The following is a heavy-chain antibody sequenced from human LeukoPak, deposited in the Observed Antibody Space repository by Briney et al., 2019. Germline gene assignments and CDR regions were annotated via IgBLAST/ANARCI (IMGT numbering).Heavy chain of an antibody. D-gene: IGHD3-3*01. CDR2: MNPNSGNT. Sequence: GASVKVSCKASGYTFTSYDINWVRQATGQGLEWMGWMNPNSGNTGYAQKFQGRVTMTRNTSISTAYMELSSLRSEDTAVYYCARVPRYYDFWSGYNNLDYWGQGTLVTVSS. V-gene: IGHV1-8*01. CDR3: ARVPRYYDFWSGYNNLDY. CDR1: GYTFTSYD. J-gene: IGHJ4*02.